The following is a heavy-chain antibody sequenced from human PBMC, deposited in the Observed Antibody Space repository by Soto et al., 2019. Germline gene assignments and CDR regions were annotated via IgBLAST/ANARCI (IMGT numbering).Heavy chain of an antibody. CDR2: IDPSDSYT. V-gene: IGHV5-10-1*01. CDR1: GYSFTSYW. Sequence: PGEALKISCKGSGYSFTSYWISWVRQMPGKGLEWMGRIDPSDSYTNYSPSFQGHVTISADKSISTAYLQWSSLKASDTAMYYCASYIAVAGPYYYYYGMDVWGQGTTVTVSS. D-gene: IGHD6-19*01. J-gene: IGHJ6*02. CDR3: ASYIAVAGPYYYYYGMDV.